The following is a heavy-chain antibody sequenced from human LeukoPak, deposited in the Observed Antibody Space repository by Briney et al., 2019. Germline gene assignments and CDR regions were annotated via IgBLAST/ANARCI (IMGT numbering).Heavy chain of an antibody. CDR1: GFTISSNY. V-gene: IGHV3-53*01. D-gene: IGHD4-17*01. J-gene: IGHJ3*02. Sequence: PGGSLRLSCAASGFTISSNYMSWVRQAPGKGREWVAVIYSCGSTYYADSVKGRFTISRDNSKNTLYLQMNSLRAEDTAVYYCARDYGDYKSDAFDIWGQGTMVTVSS. CDR2: IYSCGST. CDR3: ARDYGDYKSDAFDI.